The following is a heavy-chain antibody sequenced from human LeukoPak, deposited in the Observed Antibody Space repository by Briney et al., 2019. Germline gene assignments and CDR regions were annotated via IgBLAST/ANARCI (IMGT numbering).Heavy chain of an antibody. Sequence: PGGSLRLSWAASGFTFSSYGMHWVRQAPGKGLEWVAVISYDGSNKYYADSVKGRFTISRDNSKNTLYLQMNSLRAEDTAVYYCAKGYSPVDYYDSSGQRGNFDYWGQGTLVTVSS. J-gene: IGHJ4*02. V-gene: IGHV3-30*18. D-gene: IGHD3-22*01. CDR2: ISYDGSNK. CDR1: GFTFSSYG. CDR3: AKGYSPVDYYDSSGQRGNFDY.